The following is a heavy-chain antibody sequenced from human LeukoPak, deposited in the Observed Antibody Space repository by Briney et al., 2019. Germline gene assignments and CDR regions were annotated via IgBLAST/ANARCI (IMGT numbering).Heavy chain of an antibody. CDR2: IYYSGST. V-gene: IGHV4-39*01. CDR1: GGSISSSSYY. CDR3: APTARPHDFWSAPGDY. Sequence: SETLSLTCTVSGGSISSSSYYWGWIRQPPGKGLGWIGSIYYSGSTYYNPSLKSRVTISVDTSKNQFSLKLSSVTAADTAVYYCAPTARPHDFWSAPGDYWGQGTLVTVSS. D-gene: IGHD3-3*01. J-gene: IGHJ4*02.